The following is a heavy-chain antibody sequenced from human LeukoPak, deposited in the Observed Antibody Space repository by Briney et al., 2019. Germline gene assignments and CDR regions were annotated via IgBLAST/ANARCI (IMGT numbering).Heavy chain of an antibody. J-gene: IGHJ4*02. V-gene: IGHV3-23*01. CDR1: GFTFNNYA. CDR2: ISGSGGIT. D-gene: IGHD2-15*01. CDR3: VKQLGYCRDGSCYFVD. Sequence: GGSLRLSCAASGFTFNNYAMSWVRQAPGKGLEWVSAISGSGGITYYEDSVKGRFTSSRDNSKNTLYLQTNSLRAEDTAVYYCVKQLGYCRDGSCYFVDWGQGTLVTVSS.